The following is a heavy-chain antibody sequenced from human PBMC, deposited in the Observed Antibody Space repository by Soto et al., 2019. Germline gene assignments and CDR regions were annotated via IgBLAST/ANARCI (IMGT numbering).Heavy chain of an antibody. V-gene: IGHV3-23*01. CDR2: IGGGGRST. Sequence: EVQLLESGGGLVQPGGSLRLSCAASGFTFSSYAMSWVRQTPGKGLEWVSAIGGGGRSTYYADSVKGRFTISRDNTKNTLFLQMNSLRAEDTAIYFCAKHTGSAHIPDYWGQGTLVTVSS. D-gene: IGHD1-26*01. J-gene: IGHJ4*02. CDR3: AKHTGSAHIPDY. CDR1: GFTFSSYA.